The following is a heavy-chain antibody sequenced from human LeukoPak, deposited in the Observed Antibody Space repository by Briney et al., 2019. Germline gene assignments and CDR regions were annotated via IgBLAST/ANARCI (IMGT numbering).Heavy chain of an antibody. D-gene: IGHD2-2*01. CDR3: ARSSTGTGRAVIGPAATMARAGFQH. V-gene: IGHV1-2*02. J-gene: IGHJ1*01. CDR2: INPNSGGT. Sequence: ASVKVSCKASGYTFTGYYMHWVRQAPGQGLEWMGWINPNSGGTNYAQKFQGRVTMTRDTSISTAYMELSRLRSDDTAVYYCARSSTGTGRAVIGPAATMARAGFQHWGQGTLVTVSS. CDR1: GYTFTGYY.